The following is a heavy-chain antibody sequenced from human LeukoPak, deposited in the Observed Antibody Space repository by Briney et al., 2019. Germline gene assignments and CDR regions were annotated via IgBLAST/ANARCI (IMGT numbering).Heavy chain of an antibody. CDR2: IGVSVDTT. Sequence: GGSQSLFCAPSELSFSIYAMQWVRHAPGKGLEWVLVIGVSVDTTYYTNSGKGRFTIYRNNSKNTLYLKMNSLRVEDTVFYYGAKYLTVRGLPCALDVWGQGTTVTVSS. J-gene: IGHJ6*02. CDR1: ELSFSIYA. V-gene: IGHV3-23*01. CDR3: AKYLTVRGLPCALDV.